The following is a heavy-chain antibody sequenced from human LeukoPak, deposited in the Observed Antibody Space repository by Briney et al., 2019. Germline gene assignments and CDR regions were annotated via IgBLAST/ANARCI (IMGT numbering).Heavy chain of an antibody. CDR3: ARAGFALAPHRGTPFDY. D-gene: IGHD6-6*01. CDR2: INHSGST. Sequence: LRLSCAASGFTFSDYYMSWIRQPPGKGLEWIGEINHSGSTNYSPSLKSRVTISVNTSKNQFSLKLTSVTAADTAVYYCARAGFALAPHRGTPFDYWGQGTLVTVSS. CDR1: GFTFSDYY. V-gene: IGHV4-34*01. J-gene: IGHJ4*02.